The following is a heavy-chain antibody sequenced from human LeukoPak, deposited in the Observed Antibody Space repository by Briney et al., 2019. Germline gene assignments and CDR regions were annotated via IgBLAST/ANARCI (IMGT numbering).Heavy chain of an antibody. Sequence: SETLSLSCTVSGGSISSYYWGWIRQPPGKGLEWIGSIYYSGSTYYNPSLKSRVTISVDTSKNQFSLKLSSVTAADTAVYYCARRSPYSTGWSSYFDYWGQGALVTVSS. J-gene: IGHJ4*02. CDR1: GGSISSYY. D-gene: IGHD6-19*01. CDR3: ARRSPYSTGWSSYFDY. CDR2: IYYSGST. V-gene: IGHV4-39*07.